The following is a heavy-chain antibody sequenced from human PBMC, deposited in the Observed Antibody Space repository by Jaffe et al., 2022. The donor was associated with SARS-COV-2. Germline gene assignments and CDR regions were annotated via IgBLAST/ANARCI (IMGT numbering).Heavy chain of an antibody. V-gene: IGHV3-7*01. Sequence: EVQLVESGGGLVQPGGSLRLSCAASGFTFSSYWMTWVRQAPGKGLEWVANIKGDGSEKYSVDSVKGRFTISRDNAKNSLYLQMNSLRAEDTALYYCARTGSQLWFGELLWSGYGFDIWGQGTMVTVSS. CDR3: ARTGSQLWFGELLWSGYGFDI. D-gene: IGHD3-10*01. J-gene: IGHJ3*02. CDR2: IKGDGSEK. CDR1: GFTFSSYW.